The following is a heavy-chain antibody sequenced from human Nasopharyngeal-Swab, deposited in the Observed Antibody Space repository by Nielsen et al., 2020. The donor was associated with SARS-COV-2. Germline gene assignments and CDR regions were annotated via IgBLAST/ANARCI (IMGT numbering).Heavy chain of an antibody. J-gene: IGHJ4*02. V-gene: IGHV3-23*01. D-gene: IGHD6-19*01. CDR3: ATDTQWLALFDY. CDR1: GFTFSSYA. Sequence: GGSLRLSCAASGFTFSSYAMSWVRQAPGKGLEWVSAISGSGGSTYYADSVKGRFTISRDNSKNTLYLQMNSLRAEDTAVYYRATDTQWLALFDYWGQGTLVTVSS. CDR2: ISGSGGST.